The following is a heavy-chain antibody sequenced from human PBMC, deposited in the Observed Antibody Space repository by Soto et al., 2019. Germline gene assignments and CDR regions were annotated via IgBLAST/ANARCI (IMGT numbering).Heavy chain of an antibody. J-gene: IGHJ6*03. CDR3: AKDGIPGIAVAGPSAYYYYYMDV. CDR2: ISYDGSNK. D-gene: IGHD6-19*01. CDR1: GFTFSSYG. V-gene: IGHV3-30*18. Sequence: GGSLRLSCAASGFTFSSYGMHWVRQAPGKGLEWVAVISYDGSNKYYADSVKGRFTISRDNSKNTLYLQMNSLRAEDTAVYYCAKDGIPGIAVAGPSAYYYYYMDVWGKGTTVTVSS.